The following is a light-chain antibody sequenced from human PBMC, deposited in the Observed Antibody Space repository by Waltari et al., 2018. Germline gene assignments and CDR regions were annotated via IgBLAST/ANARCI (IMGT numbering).Light chain of an antibody. CDR1: QSVGNN. V-gene: IGKV3-15*01. Sequence: EVMMTQSPATLSVSPGERATLSCRASQSVGNNLAWFQERPGQAPRLLIFGASTRATGIPARFTGSGSGTDFTLTISRLEPEDFAVYYCQHYGSSMITFGQGTRLEMK. J-gene: IGKJ5*01. CDR3: QHYGSSMIT. CDR2: GAS.